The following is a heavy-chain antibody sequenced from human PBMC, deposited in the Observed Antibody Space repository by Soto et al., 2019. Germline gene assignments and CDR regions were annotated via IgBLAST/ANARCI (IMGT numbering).Heavy chain of an antibody. CDR1: GGSISSYY. V-gene: IGHV4-59*01. CDR3: ARGKAGYSSSWYWNWFDP. Sequence: TSETLSLTCTVSGGSISSYYWSWIRQPPGKGLERIGYIYYSGSTNYNPSLKSRVTISVDTSKNQFSLKLSSVTAADTAVYYCARGKAGYSSSWYWNWFDPWGQGTLVTVSS. CDR2: IYYSGST. D-gene: IGHD6-13*01. J-gene: IGHJ5*02.